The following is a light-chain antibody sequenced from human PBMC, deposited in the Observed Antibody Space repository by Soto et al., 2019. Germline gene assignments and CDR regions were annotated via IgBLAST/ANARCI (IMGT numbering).Light chain of an antibody. CDR3: SSFASSNTWV. Sequence: QSALTQPPSASGSPGQSVTISCTGTSSDVGAYNYVSWYQQHAGKAPKLVIYEVTKRPSWVPDRFSGSKSANTASLTVSGLRAEDEADYYCSSFASSNTWVFGGGTKLTVL. V-gene: IGLV2-8*01. CDR2: EVT. CDR1: SSDVGAYNY. J-gene: IGLJ3*02.